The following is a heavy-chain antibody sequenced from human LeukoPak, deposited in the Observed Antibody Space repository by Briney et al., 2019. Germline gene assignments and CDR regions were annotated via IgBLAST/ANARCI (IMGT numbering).Heavy chain of an antibody. J-gene: IGHJ5*02. D-gene: IGHD6-19*01. CDR2: INHSGST. CDR3: ARGMAVAGTAWFDP. Sequence: KPSETLSLTCAVYGGSFSGYYWSWIRQPPGKGLEWIGEINHSGSTNYNPSLKSRVTISVDTSKNQFSLKLSSVTAADTAVYYCARGMAVAGTAWFDPWGQGTLVTVSS. CDR1: GGSFSGYY. V-gene: IGHV4-34*01.